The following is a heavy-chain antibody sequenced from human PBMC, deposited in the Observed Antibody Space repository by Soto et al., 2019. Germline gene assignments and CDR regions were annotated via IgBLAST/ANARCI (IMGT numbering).Heavy chain of an antibody. CDR3: EKDRGFYGTGTYSTIDY. D-gene: IGHD3-10*01. Sequence: PGGSLRLSCAASGFTLSSYGMHWVRQAPGKGLEWVAVISYDGGNEYYVDSVKGRFTTSRDNSKNTVYLQMNSLRVEDTAVYYCEKDRGFYGTGTYSTIDYWGQGTLVTVSS. CDR2: ISYDGGNE. V-gene: IGHV3-30*18. CDR1: GFTLSSYG. J-gene: IGHJ4*02.